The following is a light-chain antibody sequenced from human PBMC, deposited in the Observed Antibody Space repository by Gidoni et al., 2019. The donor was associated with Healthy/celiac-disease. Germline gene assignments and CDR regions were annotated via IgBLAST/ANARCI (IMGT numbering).Light chain of an antibody. CDR3: QQYDNLLYT. CDR1: KDISNY. Sequence: DIQMTQSPSSLSASVGDRVTIPCQSSKDISNYLNWSQQKPGKAPKLLIYDASNLETGVPSRFSGRGSGTDLTFTISSLQPEDIATYYCQQYDNLLYTFXQXTKLEIK. J-gene: IGKJ2*01. CDR2: DAS. V-gene: IGKV1-33*01.